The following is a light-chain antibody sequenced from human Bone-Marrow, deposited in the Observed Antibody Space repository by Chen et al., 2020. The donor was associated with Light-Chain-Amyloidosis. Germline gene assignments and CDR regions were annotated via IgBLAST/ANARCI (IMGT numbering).Light chain of an antibody. CDR2: AAS. Sequence: DIQMTQYPSSLSASVGDRVTITCRASQSIRSYLNWYQQKPGKAPKLLIYAASSLQSGVPSRFSGSGSGTEFTLTISSLQLEDFATYYCQQSYRTPPVTFGGGTKVEIK. V-gene: IGKV1-39*01. CDR3: QQSYRTPPVT. CDR1: QSIRSY. J-gene: IGKJ4*01.